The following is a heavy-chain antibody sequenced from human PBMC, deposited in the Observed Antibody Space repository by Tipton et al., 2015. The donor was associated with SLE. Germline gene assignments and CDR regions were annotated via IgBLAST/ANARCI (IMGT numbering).Heavy chain of an antibody. Sequence: SLRLSCAVSGFTFNDYYMTWIRQAPGKGLEWLSYISSGGDTIYYADSVKGRFTMSRDNGKNSLYLQMNSLRAEDTAVYYCARGGYCGGGSCYSGNRHDAFDIWGQGTMGIVS. CDR1: GFTFNDYY. J-gene: IGHJ3*02. V-gene: IGHV3-11*01. D-gene: IGHD2-15*01. CDR3: ARGGYCGGGSCYSGNRHDAFDI. CDR2: ISSGGDTI.